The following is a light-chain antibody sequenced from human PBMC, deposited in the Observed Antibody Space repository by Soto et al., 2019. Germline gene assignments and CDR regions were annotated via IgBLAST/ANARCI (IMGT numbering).Light chain of an antibody. CDR2: GDN. J-gene: IGLJ1*01. Sequence: QSVRTQPPSVSWAPGQRVSISCTGSNSNIGAPYDVHWYQHLPGTAPKLLIYGDNNRPSGVPDRFSGSKSGTSASLAIIRLQAEDEGDYYCQSYDLSLRNYVFGSGTKLTVL. CDR1: NSNIGAPYD. V-gene: IGLV1-40*01. CDR3: QSYDLSLRNYV.